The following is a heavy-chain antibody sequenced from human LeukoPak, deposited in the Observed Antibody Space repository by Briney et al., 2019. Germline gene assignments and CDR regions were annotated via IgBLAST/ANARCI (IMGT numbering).Heavy chain of an antibody. CDR2: IKQDGSEK. V-gene: IGHV3-7*01. Sequence: GGSLRLSCAGSGFTFSNYWMTWVRQAPGKGLVWVASIKQDGSEKKYVDSVKGRFTISRDNAKNTLYLQMNSLRVEDTAVYYCARSIAAAESYWGQGTLVTVSS. CDR3: ARSIAAAESY. J-gene: IGHJ4*02. D-gene: IGHD6-13*01. CDR1: GFTFSNYW.